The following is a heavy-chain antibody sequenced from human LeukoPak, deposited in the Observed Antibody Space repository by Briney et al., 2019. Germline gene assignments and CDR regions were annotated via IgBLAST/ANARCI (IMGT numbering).Heavy chain of an antibody. Sequence: GGSLRLSCAASGFTFSSYRMSWVRQAPGKGLEWVANIKQDGSEKYYVDSVKGRFTISRDNAKNSLYLQMNSLRAEDTAVYYCARDRLLWLGELLSLDYWGQGTLVTVSS. CDR3: ARDRLLWLGELLSLDY. V-gene: IGHV3-7*03. J-gene: IGHJ4*02. CDR1: GFTFSSYR. D-gene: IGHD3-10*01. CDR2: IKQDGSEK.